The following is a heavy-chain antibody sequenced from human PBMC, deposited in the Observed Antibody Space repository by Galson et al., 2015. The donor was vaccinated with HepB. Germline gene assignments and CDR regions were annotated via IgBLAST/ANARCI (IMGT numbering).Heavy chain of an antibody. V-gene: IGHV3-23*01. CDR1: GFTFGSYP. J-gene: IGHJ4*02. D-gene: IGHD6-13*01. Sequence: LRLSCAASGFTFGSYPMSWVRQAPGKGLEWVSSISASGGSTYYADSVKGRFTISRDNSKNTLYLQMNSLRAEDTAVYYCAKVAAAAGLDYWGQGTLVTVSS. CDR3: AKVAAAAGLDY. CDR2: ISASGGST.